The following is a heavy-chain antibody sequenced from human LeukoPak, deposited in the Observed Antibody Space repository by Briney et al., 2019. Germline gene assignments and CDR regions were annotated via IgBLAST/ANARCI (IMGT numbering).Heavy chain of an antibody. CDR2: IRSKAYGGTT. Sequence: GGSLRLSCTASGFTFGDYAMSWFRQAPGKGLEWVGFIRSKAYGGTTEYAASVKGRFTISRDDSKSIAYLQMNSLRTEDTAVYYCTRAYSSGWYFDYWGQGTLVTVSS. V-gene: IGHV3-49*03. J-gene: IGHJ4*02. CDR3: TRAYSSGWYFDY. D-gene: IGHD6-19*01. CDR1: GFTFGDYA.